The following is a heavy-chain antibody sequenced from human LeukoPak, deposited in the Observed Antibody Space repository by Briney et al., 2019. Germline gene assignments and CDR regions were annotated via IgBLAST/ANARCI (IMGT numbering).Heavy chain of an antibody. CDR1: GGSITGYY. V-gene: IGHV4-34*01. CDR3: ARGNILSGYCFDF. D-gene: IGHD3-9*01. CDR2: IHYTGAA. Sequence: SETLSLTCAVYGGSITGYYWSWIRQPPGKGLEWVGEIHYTGAASYNPSLKSRATISIDTSKNQVSLKLSSVTAADTAVYYCARGNILSGYCFDFWGQGALVTVSS. J-gene: IGHJ4*02.